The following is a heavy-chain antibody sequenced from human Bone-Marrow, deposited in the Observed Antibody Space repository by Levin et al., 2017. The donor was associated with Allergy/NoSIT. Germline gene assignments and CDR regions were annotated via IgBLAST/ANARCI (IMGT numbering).Heavy chain of an antibody. D-gene: IGHD2-2*01. Sequence: SETLSLTCAVYGGSFSGYYWSWIRQPPGKGLEWIGEINHSGSTNYNPSLKSRVTISVDTSKNQFSLKLSSVTAADTAVYYCARDIVVVPAAMRPLYYYYGMDVWGQGTTVTVSS. CDR1: GGSFSGYY. J-gene: IGHJ6*02. CDR3: ARDIVVVPAAMRPLYYYYGMDV. CDR2: INHSGST. V-gene: IGHV4-34*01.